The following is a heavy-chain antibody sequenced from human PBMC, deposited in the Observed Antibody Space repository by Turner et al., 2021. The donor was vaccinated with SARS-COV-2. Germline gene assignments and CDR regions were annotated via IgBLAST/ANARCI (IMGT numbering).Heavy chain of an antibody. CDR1: GVPITSTNFF. CDR3: ARLYHHDTSGVDF. V-gene: IGHV4-39*01. CDR2: FSYSGST. J-gene: IGHJ4*02. Sequence: PLMESGPGLVKPSDTLSLSCTVSGVPITSTNFFWGWIRQSPGKGLEWMGTFSYSGSTFYNPSFKGRVTMSADPSKRQFFLRLTSVTAADTAVYYCARLYHHDTSGVDFWGQGTQVTVSS. D-gene: IGHD3-22*01.